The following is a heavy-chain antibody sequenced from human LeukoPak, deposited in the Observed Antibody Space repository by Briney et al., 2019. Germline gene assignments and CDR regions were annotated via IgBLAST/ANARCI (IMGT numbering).Heavy chain of an antibody. V-gene: IGHV3-23*01. D-gene: IGHD1-1*01. CDR3: AKIGTGQNTGPSDY. CDR1: GFTFSSYA. J-gene: IGHJ4*02. Sequence: PGGSLRLSCAASGFTFSSYAMSWVRQAPGKGLEWVSAISGSGGSTYYADSVKGRFTISRDNPKNTLYLQMNSLRAEDTAVYYCAKIGTGQNTGPSDYWGQGTLVTVSS. CDR2: ISGSGGST.